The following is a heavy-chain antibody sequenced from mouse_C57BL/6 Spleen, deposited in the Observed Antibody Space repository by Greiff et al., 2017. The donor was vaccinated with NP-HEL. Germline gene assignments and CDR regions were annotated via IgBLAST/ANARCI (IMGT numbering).Heavy chain of an antibody. CDR1: GFTFSSYA. D-gene: IGHD1-1*01. V-gene: IGHV5-9-1*02. J-gene: IGHJ3*01. CDR2: ISSGGDYI. CDR3: TRRDTTGFAY. Sequence: EVQLQESGEGLVKPGGSLKLSCAASGFTFSSYAMSWVRQTPEKRLEWVAYISSGGDYIYYADTVKGRFTISRDNARNTLYLQMSSLKSEDTAMYYCTRRDTTGFAYWGQGTLVTVSA.